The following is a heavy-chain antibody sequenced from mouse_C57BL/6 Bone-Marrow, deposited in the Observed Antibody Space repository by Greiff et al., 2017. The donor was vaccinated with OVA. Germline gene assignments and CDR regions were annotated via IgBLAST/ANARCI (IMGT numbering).Heavy chain of an antibody. CDR3: SRSGYGVFAY. J-gene: IGHJ3*01. D-gene: IGHD1-1*02. CDR1: GYTFTSYY. Sequence: VQLQQPGAELVKPGASLTLSCKSSGYTFTSYYMSWVKERPGQGLEWIGGINPTNGDTNFNEKFKSKATLTADKSSNTAYMQLSSLTSADSAVYYCSRSGYGVFAYWGQGTLVTVSA. V-gene: IGHV1S81*02. CDR2: INPTNGDT.